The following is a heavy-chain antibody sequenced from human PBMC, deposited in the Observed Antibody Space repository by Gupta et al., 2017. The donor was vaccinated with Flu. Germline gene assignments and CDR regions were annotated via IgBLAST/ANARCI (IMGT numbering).Heavy chain of an antibody. CDR2: IKPRGGDT. Sequence: QVLLVQSGAEVKKPGASVKVSCKASGNTFTKYYINWVRQAPGQGLEWLGIIKPRGGDTSYAQRFQGRVTLTRDTSTRTVYMELDSLTSEDTAVYYCARDTPEGGWADYWGQGTLVTVSS. V-gene: IGHV1-46*01. J-gene: IGHJ4*02. D-gene: IGHD6-19*01. CDR3: ARDTPEGGWADY. CDR1: GNTFTKYY.